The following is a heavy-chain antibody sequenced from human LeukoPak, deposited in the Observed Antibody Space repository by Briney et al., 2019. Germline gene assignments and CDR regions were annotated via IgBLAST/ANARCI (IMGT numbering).Heavy chain of an antibody. CDR3: ARDGAVTNGRYFDY. D-gene: IGHD4-17*01. J-gene: IGHJ4*02. V-gene: IGHV3-21*01. CDR2: ISSSSSYI. Sequence: GGSLRLSCVDCGFTFSTYSMNWVRQAPGKGLEWVSSISSSSSYIYYGDSVKGRFTISRDNAKNSLYLQMNSLRAEDTAVYYCARDGAVTNGRYFDYWGQGTLVTVSS. CDR1: GFTFSTYS.